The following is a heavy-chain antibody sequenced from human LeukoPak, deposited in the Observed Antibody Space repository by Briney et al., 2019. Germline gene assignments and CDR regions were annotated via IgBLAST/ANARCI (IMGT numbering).Heavy chain of an antibody. V-gene: IGHV1-69*04. CDR3: VLNYGSGSYYNEGYFDY. Sequence: GASVKVSCKASAGTFSSYAISWVRQAPGQGLEWMGRIIPILGIANYAQKFQGRVTITADKYTSTAYMELSSLRSEDTAVYYCVLNYGSGSYYNEGYFDYWGQGTLVTVSS. CDR2: IIPILGIA. D-gene: IGHD3-10*01. J-gene: IGHJ4*02. CDR1: AGTFSSYA.